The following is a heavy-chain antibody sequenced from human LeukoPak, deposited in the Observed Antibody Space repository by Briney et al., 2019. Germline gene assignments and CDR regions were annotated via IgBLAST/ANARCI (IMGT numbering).Heavy chain of an antibody. CDR3: TREESSGNDGYFQH. CDR2: INPTGDRT. V-gene: IGHV1-46*03. J-gene: IGHJ1*01. D-gene: IGHD6-25*01. Sequence: ASVKVSCKASGYTFTSYYMHWVRQAPGQGLEWMGLINPTGDRTSHARQFQGRVPMTRNTPTSTVYMELSSLRSEDTAVYYCTREESSGNDGYFQHWGRGTLVTVSS. CDR1: GYTFTSYY.